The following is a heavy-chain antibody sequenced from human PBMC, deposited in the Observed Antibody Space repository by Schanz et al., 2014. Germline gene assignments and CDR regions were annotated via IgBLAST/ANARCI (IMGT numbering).Heavy chain of an antibody. CDR2: VSSSSSYT. CDR3: VRDSFFAFDY. J-gene: IGHJ4*02. CDR1: GFVFGDYY. V-gene: IGHV3-11*06. Sequence: VQLVESGGGLVQPGGSLRLSCAASGFVFGDYYMTWIRQAPGKGLEWVSYVSSSSSYTHYADSVKGRFTISRDNAKNSLYLQMNSLRAEDTAVYYCVRDSFFAFDYWGQGTLVTVSS. D-gene: IGHD3-3*01.